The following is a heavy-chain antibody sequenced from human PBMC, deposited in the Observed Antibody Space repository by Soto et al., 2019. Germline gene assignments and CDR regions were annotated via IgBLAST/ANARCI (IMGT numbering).Heavy chain of an antibody. CDR1: GGSISSGDYY. CDR2: IYYSGST. CDR3: ARSITMVRGSFDY. J-gene: IGHJ4*02. D-gene: IGHD3-10*01. Sequence: SETLSLTCTVSGGSISSGDYYWSWIRQPPGKGLEWIGYIYYSGSTYYNPSLKSRVTISVDTSKNQFSLKLSSVTAADTAVYYCARSITMVRGSFDYWGQGTLVTVSS. V-gene: IGHV4-30-4*01.